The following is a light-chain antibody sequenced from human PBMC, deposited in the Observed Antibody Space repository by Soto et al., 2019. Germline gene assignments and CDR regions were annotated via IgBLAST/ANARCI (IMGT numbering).Light chain of an antibody. CDR2: GAS. CDR3: QQSHSSPLS. J-gene: IGKJ4*01. CDR1: ESVSRNY. V-gene: IGKV3-20*01. Sequence: EIVLTQSPGTLSLSPGESATLSCRASESVSRNYLAWYQQKPGQAPRLLIYGASSRATGIPNRFSGSGSGTDFTLTISGLEPEDFAVYYCQQSHSSPLSFGGGTKVEFK.